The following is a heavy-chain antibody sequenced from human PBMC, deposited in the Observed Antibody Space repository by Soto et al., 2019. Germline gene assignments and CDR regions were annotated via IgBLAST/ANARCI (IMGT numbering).Heavy chain of an antibody. CDR2: IDPSDSYT. CDR3: ARQVGAAMVTRKGRFDP. J-gene: IGHJ5*02. Sequence: PGESLKISCKGSGYSFTSYWISWVRQMPGKGLEWMGRIDPSDSYTNYSPSFQGHVTISADKSISTAYLQWSSLKASDTAMYYCARQVGAAMVTRKGRFDPWGQGXLVTVSS. D-gene: IGHD5-18*01. V-gene: IGHV5-10-1*01. CDR1: GYSFTSYW.